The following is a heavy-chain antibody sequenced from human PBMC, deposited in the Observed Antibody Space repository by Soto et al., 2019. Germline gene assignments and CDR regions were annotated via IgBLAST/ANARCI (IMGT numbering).Heavy chain of an antibody. CDR1: GYTFTSYA. Sequence: GASVKVSCKASGYTFTSYAMHWVRQAPGQRLEWMGWINAGNGNTKYSQKFQGRVTITRDTSASTAYMELSSLRSEDTAVYYCARNGYSSSWYCVDFVPYYYYGMDVWGQGSTVTVSS. D-gene: IGHD6-13*01. CDR3: ARNGYSSSWYCVDFVPYYYYGMDV. CDR2: INAGNGNT. J-gene: IGHJ6*02. V-gene: IGHV1-3*01.